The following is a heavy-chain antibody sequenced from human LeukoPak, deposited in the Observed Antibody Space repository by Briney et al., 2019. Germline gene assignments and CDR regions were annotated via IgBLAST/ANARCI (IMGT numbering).Heavy chain of an antibody. CDR1: GGSVSSSSYY. CDR2: IFYSGST. D-gene: IGHD2-2*01. J-gene: IGHJ4*02. Sequence: SETLSLTCTVSGGSVSSSSYYWDWIRQPPGKGLEWIGSIFYSGSTSYNPSLKSRVTVSVDTSKNQFSLKLTSVTAADTAVYYCARYGCSSNICHFDYWGQGTLVTVSS. V-gene: IGHV4-39*01. CDR3: ARYGCSSNICHFDY.